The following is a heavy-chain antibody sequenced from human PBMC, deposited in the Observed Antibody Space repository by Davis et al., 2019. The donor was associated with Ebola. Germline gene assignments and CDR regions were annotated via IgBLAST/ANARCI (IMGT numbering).Heavy chain of an antibody. J-gene: IGHJ3*02. Sequence: MPSETLSLTCTVSGGSISSSSYYWGWIRQPPGKGLEWIGSIYYSGSTYYNPSLKSRVTISVDTSKNQFSLKLSSVTAADTAVYYCARISRSVAGWEQWPDAFDIWGQGTMVTVSS. CDR2: IYYSGST. V-gene: IGHV4-39*01. CDR1: GGSISSSSYY. D-gene: IGHD6-19*01. CDR3: ARISRSVAGWEQWPDAFDI.